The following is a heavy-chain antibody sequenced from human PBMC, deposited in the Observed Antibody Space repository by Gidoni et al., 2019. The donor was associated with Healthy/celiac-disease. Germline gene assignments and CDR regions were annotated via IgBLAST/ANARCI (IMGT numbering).Heavy chain of an antibody. Sequence: QVQLQQWGAGLLMPSETLSLPCAVYGGPLSGYYWRWIRQPPGKGLEWIGEINHSGSTNYNPSLKSRVTISVDTSKNQFSLKLSSVTAADTAVYYCARGDYYGSGSYTWGAYGMDVWGQGTTVTVSS. CDR2: INHSGST. D-gene: IGHD3-10*01. J-gene: IGHJ6*02. CDR3: ARGDYYGSGSYTWGAYGMDV. V-gene: IGHV4-34*01. CDR1: GGPLSGYY.